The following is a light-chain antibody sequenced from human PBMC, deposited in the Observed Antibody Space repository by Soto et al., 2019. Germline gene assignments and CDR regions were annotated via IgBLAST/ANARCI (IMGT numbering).Light chain of an antibody. J-gene: IGKJ4*01. V-gene: IGKV3-11*01. CDR1: QSVSSY. CDR3: QQRSNWRGLT. Sequence: DIVLTQSAATLSMSPGERATLSCRASQSVSSYLAWYQQKPGQAPRLLIYDASNRATGIPARFSGSGSGTDFTLTISSLEPEDFAVYYCQQRSNWRGLTFGGGTKVDIK. CDR2: DAS.